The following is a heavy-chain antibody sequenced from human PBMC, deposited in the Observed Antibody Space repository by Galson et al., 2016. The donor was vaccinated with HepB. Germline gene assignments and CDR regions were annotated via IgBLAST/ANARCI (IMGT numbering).Heavy chain of an antibody. CDR2: FFYTRST. D-gene: IGHD3/OR15-3a*01. V-gene: IGHV4-59*01. J-gene: IGHJ6*02. Sequence: SETLSLTCTVSGGSMSGYYWSWIRQPPGKGLEWIGYFFYTRSTTYNPSLKSRVTISLDTSKKQFFLNLSYVTAADTAVYYCARVDPDLLYGMDVWGQGTMVTVSS. CDR3: ARVDPDLLYGMDV. CDR1: GGSMSGYY.